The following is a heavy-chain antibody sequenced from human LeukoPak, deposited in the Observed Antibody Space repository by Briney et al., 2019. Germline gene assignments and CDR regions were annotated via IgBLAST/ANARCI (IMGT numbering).Heavy chain of an antibody. V-gene: IGHV4-31*03. CDR3: ARARSGYQLLYLHYFGY. J-gene: IGHJ4*02. CDR2: IYYSGST. Sequence: PSETLSLTCTVSGGSISSGGYYWSWIRQHPGKGLEWIGYIYYSGSTYYNPSLKSRVTISVDTSKNQFSLKLSSVTAADTAVYYCARARSGYQLLYLHYFGYWGQGTLVTVSS. CDR1: GGSISSGGYY. D-gene: IGHD2-2*02.